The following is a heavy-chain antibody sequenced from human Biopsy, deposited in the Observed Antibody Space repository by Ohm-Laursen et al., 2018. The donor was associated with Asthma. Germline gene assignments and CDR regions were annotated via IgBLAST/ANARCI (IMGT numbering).Heavy chain of an antibody. Sequence: GTLSLTCAVSGVSISSDYWSWIRQPPGKGLGWIGNIHYSGSTYSNPSLKSRVTISVDTSKKQISLRLSSVIAADTAVYYCAGFCSGGNCPDHWGQGTLVTVSS. J-gene: IGHJ4*02. V-gene: IGHV4-59*01. CDR2: IHYSGST. CDR1: GVSISSDY. CDR3: AGFCSGGNCPDH. D-gene: IGHD2-15*01.